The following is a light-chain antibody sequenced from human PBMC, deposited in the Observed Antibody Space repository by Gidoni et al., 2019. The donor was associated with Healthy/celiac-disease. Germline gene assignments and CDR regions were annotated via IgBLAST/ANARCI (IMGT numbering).Light chain of an antibody. CDR3: QQRSNWPHFT. CDR2: DAS. J-gene: IGKJ3*01. Sequence: EIVLTQSPATLSLSPGERATLSCRASQSVSSYLAWYQQKPGQAPRLLIYDASNRATGIPARFSGSGSGTDFTLTISSLEPEDFAVYYCQQRSNWPHFTFXPXTKVDIK. V-gene: IGKV3-11*01. CDR1: QSVSSY.